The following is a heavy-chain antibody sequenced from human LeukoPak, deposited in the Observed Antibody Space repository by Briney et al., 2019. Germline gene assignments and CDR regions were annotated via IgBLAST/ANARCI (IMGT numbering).Heavy chain of an antibody. J-gene: IGHJ4*02. CDR1: GFTFSSYA. CDR2: ISGSGGST. CDR3: AKDPGQSDSSGYYQKATTDY. D-gene: IGHD3-22*01. V-gene: IGHV3-23*01. Sequence: PGGSLRLSCAASGFTFSSYAMSWFRQAPGKGLEWVSAISGSGGSTYYADSVKGRFTISRDNSKNTLYLQMNSLRAEDTAVYYCAKDPGQSDSSGYYQKATTDYWGQGTLVTVSS.